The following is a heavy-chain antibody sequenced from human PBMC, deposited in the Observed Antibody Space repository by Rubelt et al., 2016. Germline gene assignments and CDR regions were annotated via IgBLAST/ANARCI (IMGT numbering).Heavy chain of an antibody. J-gene: IGHJ4*02. D-gene: IGHD6-13*01. CDR3: ARGTGIAPDY. CDR1: GFTFTTSG. V-gene: IGHV3-21*04. Sequence: KPGGSLRLSCVASGFTFTTSGMTWIRQAPGKGLEWVSTIVYSGDYQYYADSVKSRFTVSRDNAMNSLYLQMNSLRVDDTAVYYCARGTGIAPDYWGQGTLVTVSS. CDR2: IVYSGDYQ.